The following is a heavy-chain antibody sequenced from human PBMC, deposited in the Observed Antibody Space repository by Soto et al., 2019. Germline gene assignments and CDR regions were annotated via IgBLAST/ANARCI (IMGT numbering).Heavy chain of an antibody. V-gene: IGHV3-33*01. CDR2: IWYDGSNK. Sequence: GGSLRLSCAASGFTFSSYGMHWVRQAPGKGLEWVAVIWYDGSNKYYADSVKGRFTISRDNSKNTLYLQMNSLRAEDTAVYYCARVPTPGGDYMDVWAKGTKVIVSS. CDR1: GFTFSSYG. J-gene: IGHJ6*03. D-gene: IGHD6-25*01. CDR3: ARVPTPGGDYMDV.